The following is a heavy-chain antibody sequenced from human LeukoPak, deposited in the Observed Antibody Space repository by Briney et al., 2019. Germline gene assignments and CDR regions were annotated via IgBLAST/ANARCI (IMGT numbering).Heavy chain of an antibody. CDR1: GGSISSGGYY. D-gene: IGHD6-13*01. V-gene: IGHV4-31*03. CDR2: IYYSGST. J-gene: IGHJ4*02. Sequence: SETLSLTCTVSGGSISSGGYYWSWIRQHPGKGLEWIGYIYYSGSTYYNPSLKSRVTISVDTSKNQFSLKLSSVTAADTAVYYCARLRIAAAGPDYWGQGTLVTVSS. CDR3: ARLRIAAAGPDY.